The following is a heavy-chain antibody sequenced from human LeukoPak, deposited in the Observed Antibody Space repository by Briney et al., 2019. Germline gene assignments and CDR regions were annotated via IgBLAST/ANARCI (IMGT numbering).Heavy chain of an antibody. V-gene: IGHV1-69*04. J-gene: IGHJ4*02. CDR2: IIPIFGIA. D-gene: IGHD2-2*01. CDR3: ARSRYCSSTSCQNFDY. CDR1: GGTFSSYA. Sequence: SVKVSCKASGGTFSSYAISWVRQAPGQGLEWMGRIIPIFGIANYAQKFQGRVTITADKSMSTAYMELSSLRSEDTAVYYCARSRYCSSTSCQNFDYWGQGTLVTVSS.